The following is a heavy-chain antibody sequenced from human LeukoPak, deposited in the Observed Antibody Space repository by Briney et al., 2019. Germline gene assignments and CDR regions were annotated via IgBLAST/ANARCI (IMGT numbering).Heavy chain of an antibody. D-gene: IGHD6-19*01. CDR1: GFTFSSHW. V-gene: IGHV3-74*01. CDR3: ARDPSYSSGWSDY. CDR2: INSDGSST. Sequence: GGPLRLSCAASGFTFSSHWMHWVRQAPGKGLVWVSRINSDGSSTSYADSVKGRFTISRDNAKNTLYLQMNSLRAEDTAVYYYARDPSYSSGWSDYWGQGTLVTVSS. J-gene: IGHJ4*02.